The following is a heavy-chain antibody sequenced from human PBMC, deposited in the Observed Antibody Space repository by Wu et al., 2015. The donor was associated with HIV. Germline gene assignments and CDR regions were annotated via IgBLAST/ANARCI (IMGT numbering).Heavy chain of an antibody. V-gene: IGHV1-69*13. CDR1: GGTFSSYA. CDR2: IIPIFGTA. J-gene: IGHJ6*02. D-gene: IGHD1-26*01. Sequence: QVQLVQSGAEVKKPGSSVKVSCKASGGTFSSYAISWVRQAPGQGLEWMGRIIPIFGTANYAQKFQGRVTITADESTSTAYMELSSLRSEDTAVYYCALRRYSGSYDYYYYGMDVWGQGTRSPSP. CDR3: ALRRYSGSYDYYYYGMDV.